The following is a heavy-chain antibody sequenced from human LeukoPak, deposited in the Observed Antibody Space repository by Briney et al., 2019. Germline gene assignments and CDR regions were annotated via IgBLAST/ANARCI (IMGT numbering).Heavy chain of an antibody. CDR1: GGSISSSSYY. J-gene: IGHJ4*02. Sequence: PSETLSLTCTVSGGSISSSSYYWGWIRQPPGKGLKWIGSIYYSGSTYYNPSLKSRVTISVDTSKNQFSLKLSSVTAADTAVYYCARSGDGYIIDYWGQGTLVTVSS. CDR3: ARSGDGYIIDY. D-gene: IGHD5-24*01. V-gene: IGHV4-39*07. CDR2: IYYSGST.